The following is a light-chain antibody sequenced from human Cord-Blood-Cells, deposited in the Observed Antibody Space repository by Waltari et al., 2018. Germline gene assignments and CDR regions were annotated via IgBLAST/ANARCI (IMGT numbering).Light chain of an antibody. J-gene: IGKJ2*01. Sequence: DLQMTHSPSSPSSSVSHTVTITCQTSQDISNYLNWYQQKPGKAPKLLIYDASNLETGVPSRFSGSGSGTDFTFTISSLQLEDIATYYCQQYVNVPYTFGQGTKLEIK. CDR1: QDISNY. CDR3: QQYVNVPYT. V-gene: IGKV1-33*01. CDR2: DAS.